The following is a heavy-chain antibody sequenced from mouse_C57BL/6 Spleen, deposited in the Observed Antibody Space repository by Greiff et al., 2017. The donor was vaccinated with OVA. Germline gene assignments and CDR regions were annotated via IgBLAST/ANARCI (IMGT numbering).Heavy chain of an antibody. V-gene: IGHV1-52*01. D-gene: IGHD3-2*02. CDR1: GYTFTSYW. Sequence: QVQLQQPGAELVRPGSSVKLSCKASGYTFTSYWMHWVKQRPIQGLDWIGNIDPSDSATHYNQKFKDKATLTVDKSSSTAYMQLSSLTSEDSAVYYCARETAQAWFADWGQGTLVTVSA. CDR3: ARETAQAWFAD. J-gene: IGHJ3*01. CDR2: IDPSDSAT.